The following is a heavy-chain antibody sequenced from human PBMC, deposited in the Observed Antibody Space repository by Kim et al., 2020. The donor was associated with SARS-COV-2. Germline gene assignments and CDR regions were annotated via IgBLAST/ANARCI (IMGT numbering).Heavy chain of an antibody. D-gene: IGHD6-13*01. J-gene: IGHJ4*02. CDR1: GGSISGYR. V-gene: IGHV4-4*02. CDR3: ARELGNSWYSLDY. Sequence: SETLSLTCTVSGGSISGYRWNWVRQPPGKGLEWIGEMSHSGGANYNPSLKSRVTISVNHSKNQFHQKEFSVTAADTAVYYCARELGNSWYSLDYWGRGILVTVSS. CDR2: MSHSGGA.